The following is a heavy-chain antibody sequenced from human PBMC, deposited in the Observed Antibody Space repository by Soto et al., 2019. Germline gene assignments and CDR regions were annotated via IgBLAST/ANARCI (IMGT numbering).Heavy chain of an antibody. V-gene: IGHV4-34*01. CDR1: VGSFSGYY. J-gene: IGHJ3*02. CDR2: INHSGST. D-gene: IGHD5-18*01. Sequence: ETLSLTCAVYVGSFSGYYWSWMRQPPGKGLEWIGEINHSGSTNYNPSLKSRVTISVDTSKNQFSLKLSSVTAADTAVYYCARGSGGIQLWLLRQRDDAFDIWGQGTMVTVSS. CDR3: ARGSGGIQLWLLRQRDDAFDI.